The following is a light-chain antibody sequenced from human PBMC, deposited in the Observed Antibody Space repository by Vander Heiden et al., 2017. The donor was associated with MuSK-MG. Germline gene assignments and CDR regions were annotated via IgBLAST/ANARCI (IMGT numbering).Light chain of an antibody. J-gene: IGKJ4*01. CDR3: QLYNSWPLT. CDR1: QSVSSN. V-gene: IGKV3-15*01. CDR2: GAS. Sequence: IVMTQFPATLSMSPGDVATLSCRASQSVSSNVAWYQQKPGQAPRLLIYGASTRAAGIPARLSGGASATEFTLTIRSLESEDLIAYYCQLYNSWPLTFGRGTKVDLK.